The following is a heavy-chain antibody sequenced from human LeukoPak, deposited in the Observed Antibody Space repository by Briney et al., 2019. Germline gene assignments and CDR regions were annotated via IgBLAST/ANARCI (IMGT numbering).Heavy chain of an antibody. CDR1: GYSFTSYW. D-gene: IGHD3-3*01. J-gene: IGHJ4*02. Sequence: GESLKISCKGSGYSFTSYWIGRVRQMPGKGLEWMGIIYPGDSDTRYSPSFQGQVTISADKSISTAYLQWSSLKASDTAMYYCARWGITIFGVVSYYFDYWGQGTLVTVSS. CDR2: IYPGDSDT. V-gene: IGHV5-51*01. CDR3: ARWGITIFGVVSYYFDY.